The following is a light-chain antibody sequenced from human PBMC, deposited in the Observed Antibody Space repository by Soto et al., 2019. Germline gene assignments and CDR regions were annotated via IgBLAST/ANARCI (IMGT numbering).Light chain of an antibody. V-gene: IGKV3-15*01. Sequence: EIVMTNSPDTLSVSRWEIATLSCRASQSVSSNLAWYQQKPGQAPRLLIYGASTRATGFPARFSGSGSGTDFTLTISSLEPEDFAVYYCQQRSNWPPITFGQGTRLENK. CDR3: QQRSNWPPIT. CDR2: GAS. CDR1: QSVSSN. J-gene: IGKJ5*01.